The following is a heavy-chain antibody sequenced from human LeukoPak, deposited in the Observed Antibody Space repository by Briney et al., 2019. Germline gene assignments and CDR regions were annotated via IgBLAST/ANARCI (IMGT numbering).Heavy chain of an antibody. D-gene: IGHD5-12*01. CDR1: GYSISSGYY. V-gene: IGHV4-38-2*02. Sequence: PSETLSLTCTVSGYSISSGYYWGWIRQPPGKGLEWIGSIYHSGSTYYNPSLKSRVTISVDTSKNQFSLKLSSVTAADTAVYYCARVRGYSGNDFDYWGQGTLVTVSS. J-gene: IGHJ4*02. CDR3: ARVRGYSGNDFDY. CDR2: IYHSGST.